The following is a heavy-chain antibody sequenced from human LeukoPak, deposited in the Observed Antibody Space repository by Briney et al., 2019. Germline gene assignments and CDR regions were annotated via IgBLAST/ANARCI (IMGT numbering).Heavy chain of an antibody. V-gene: IGHV4-59*08. Sequence: SETLSLTCRVSGASVSNYYWSWIRQSPGKGLEWIGFFHYSGSTNHNPPLYSRVTTSIDTSMNQLSLTLVSVTAADTAVYFCARHHDGGPKLRLDFWGLGVLVTVSS. CDR1: GASVSNYY. CDR3: ARHHDGGPKLRLDF. J-gene: IGHJ4*02. D-gene: IGHD2-15*01. CDR2: FHYSGST.